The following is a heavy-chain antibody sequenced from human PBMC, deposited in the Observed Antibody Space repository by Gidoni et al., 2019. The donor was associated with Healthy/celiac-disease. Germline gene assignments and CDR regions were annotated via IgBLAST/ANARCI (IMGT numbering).Heavy chain of an antibody. CDR1: GFTFDDYA. J-gene: IGHJ3*01. CDR2: ISWNSGSI. V-gene: IGHV3-9*01. D-gene: IGHD3-10*01. Sequence: EVQLVESGGGLVQPGRSLRLSCAASGFTFDDYAMHWVRQAPGKCLEWVSGISWNSGSIGYADSLKGRFTISRDNAKNPLYLQMNSLRAEDTALYYCAKDGGDGLPGAWGQGTMVTVSS. CDR3: AKDGGDGLPGA.